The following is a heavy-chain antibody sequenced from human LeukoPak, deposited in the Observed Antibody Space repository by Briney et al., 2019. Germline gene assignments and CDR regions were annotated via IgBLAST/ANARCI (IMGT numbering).Heavy chain of an antibody. CDR1: GFTFNNYA. V-gene: IGHV3-23*01. D-gene: IGHD1-26*01. Sequence: GGSLRLSCVASGFTFNNYAMHWVRQAPGKGLEWVSTINGNGAATYYADSFKGRFLISRDDSKSTVYLRMYKLRVEDSGLYYCANGLAASGNFLLRDYYYFIDVWGKGTTVIVS. CDR3: ANGLAASGNFLLRDYYYFIDV. CDR2: INGNGAAT. J-gene: IGHJ6*03.